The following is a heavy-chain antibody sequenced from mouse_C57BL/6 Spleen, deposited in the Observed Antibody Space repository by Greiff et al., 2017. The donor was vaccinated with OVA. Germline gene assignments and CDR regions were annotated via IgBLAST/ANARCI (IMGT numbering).Heavy chain of an antibody. Sequence: EVKLVESGEGLVKPGGSLKLSCAASGFTFSSYAMSWVRQTPEKRLEWVAYISSGGDYIYYADTVKGRFTISRDNARNTLYLQMSSLKSEDTAMYYCTGGGITTVVGGYFDYWGQGTTLTVSS. CDR3: TGGGITTVVGGYFDY. CDR2: ISSGGDYI. CDR1: GFTFSSYA. V-gene: IGHV5-9-1*02. J-gene: IGHJ2*01. D-gene: IGHD1-1*01.